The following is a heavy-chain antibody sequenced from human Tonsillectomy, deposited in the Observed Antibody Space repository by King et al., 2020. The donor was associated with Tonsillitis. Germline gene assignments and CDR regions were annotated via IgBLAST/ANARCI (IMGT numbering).Heavy chain of an antibody. J-gene: IGHJ6*03. D-gene: IGHD5-18*01. V-gene: IGHV3-23*04. CDR3: AKVSGYTFWDYYMDV. Sequence: EVQLVESGGGLVQPGGSLRLSCAASGFIFSSYAMSWVRQAPGKGLEWVSAISSTAGDTYYADSVKGRFTISRDNSKNTLYLQLNSLKAEDTAVFFCAKVSGYTFWDYYMDVWGKGTTVTVSS. CDR1: GFIFSSYA. CDR2: ISSTAGDT.